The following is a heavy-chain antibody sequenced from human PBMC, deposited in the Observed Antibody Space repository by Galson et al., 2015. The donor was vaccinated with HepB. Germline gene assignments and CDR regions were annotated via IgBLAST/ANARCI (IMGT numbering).Heavy chain of an antibody. CDR2: INPSGGST. V-gene: IGHV1-46*01. CDR3: ARGVLLWDGPDY. D-gene: IGHD3-10*01. J-gene: IGHJ4*02. Sequence: VKVSCKASGYKFTSYYMHWVRQAPGQGLEWMGIINPSGGSTDYAQKFRGRLTMTRDTSTSTVFMELSSLRSDDTAVYFCARGVLLWDGPDYWGQGTVVTVSS. CDR1: GYKFTSYY.